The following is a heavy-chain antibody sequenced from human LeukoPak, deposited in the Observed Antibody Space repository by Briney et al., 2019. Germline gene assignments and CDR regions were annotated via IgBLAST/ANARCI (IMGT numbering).Heavy chain of an antibody. CDR2: INPSGGST. CDR1: GYAFTGYY. CDR3: AVEMATISLLDY. Sequence: ASVKVSCKASGYAFTGYYMHWVRQAPGQGLEWMGIINPSGGSTSYAQKFQGRVTMTRDMSTSTVYMELSSLRSEDTAVYYCAVEMATISLLDYWGQGTLVTVSS. D-gene: IGHD5-24*01. V-gene: IGHV1-46*01. J-gene: IGHJ4*02.